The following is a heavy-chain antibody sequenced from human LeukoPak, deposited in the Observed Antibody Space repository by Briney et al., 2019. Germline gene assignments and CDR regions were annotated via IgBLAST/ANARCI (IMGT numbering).Heavy chain of an antibody. Sequence: GGTLRLSCAASGFTFSTYSMNWVRQAPGKGLEWVSYISSSSSTVHYADSVKGRFTISRDNAKNSLYLQMNSLRAEDTAVYYCARAGGIYGENWFDPWGQGTLVTVSS. J-gene: IGHJ5*02. D-gene: IGHD4-17*01. CDR2: ISSSSSTV. CDR1: GFTFSTYS. CDR3: ARAGGIYGENWFDP. V-gene: IGHV3-48*01.